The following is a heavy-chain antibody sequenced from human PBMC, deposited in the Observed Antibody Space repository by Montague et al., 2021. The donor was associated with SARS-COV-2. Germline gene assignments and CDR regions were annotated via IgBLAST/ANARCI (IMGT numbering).Heavy chain of an antibody. D-gene: IGHD4-17*01. CDR2: IFHTGST. V-gene: IGHV4-38-2*02. J-gene: IGHJ4*02. Sequence: SETLSLTCTVSGYSIISGYYWGWIRQPPGKGLEWIGNIFHTGSTLYNPSLKSRVTMSLDTSKNQFSLKLTSVTAADTAVYYCASDHGTVTTDWWGQGTLVTVSS. CDR3: ASDHGTVTTDW. CDR1: GYSIISGYY.